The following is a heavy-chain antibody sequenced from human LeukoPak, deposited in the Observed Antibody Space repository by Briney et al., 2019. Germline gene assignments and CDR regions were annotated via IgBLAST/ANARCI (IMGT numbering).Heavy chain of an antibody. V-gene: IGHV3-21*04. Sequence: GGSLRLSCAVSGFTFSSYTINWVRQAPGKGLEWVSSISSGGTYTYYAESVKGRFTISRDNAKNSLYLQMNSLRAEDTALYYCAKDGGPAGYYYMDVWGKGTTVTISS. CDR2: ISSGGTYT. D-gene: IGHD4-23*01. J-gene: IGHJ6*03. CDR3: AKDGGPAGYYYMDV. CDR1: GFTFSSYT.